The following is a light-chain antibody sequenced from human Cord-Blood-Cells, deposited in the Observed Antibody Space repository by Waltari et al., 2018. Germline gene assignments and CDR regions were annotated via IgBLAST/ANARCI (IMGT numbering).Light chain of an antibody. CDR1: QSVSSY. J-gene: IGKJ4*01. CDR3: QQRSNWPLT. CDR2: DAA. Sequence: EIVLTQSTATLSLSAGERATLSCRASQSVSSYLAWYQQKPGQAPRLLIHDAANRATGIPARFSGSGSGTDFTLTISSLEPEDFAVYYCQQRSNWPLTFGGGTKVEIK. V-gene: IGKV3-11*01.